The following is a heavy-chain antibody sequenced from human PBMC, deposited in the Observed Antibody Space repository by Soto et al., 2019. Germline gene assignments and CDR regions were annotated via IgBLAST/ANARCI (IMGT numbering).Heavy chain of an antibody. CDR2: ISGSGGST. Sequence: GGSLRLSCAASGFTFSNYAMSWVRQAPGKGLEWVSAISGSGGSTYYADSVKGRFTISRDNSKNTLYLQMNSLRAEDTAVYYCARSLLRYFDWLSHYGMDVWGQGTTVTVSS. CDR1: GFTFSNYA. J-gene: IGHJ6*02. CDR3: ARSLLRYFDWLSHYGMDV. D-gene: IGHD3-9*01. V-gene: IGHV3-23*01.